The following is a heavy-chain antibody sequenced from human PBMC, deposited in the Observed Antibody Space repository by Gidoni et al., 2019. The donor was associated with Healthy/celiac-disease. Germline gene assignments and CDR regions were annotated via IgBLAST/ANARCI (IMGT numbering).Heavy chain of an antibody. CDR1: GCSFSGYY. D-gene: IGHD5-18*01. CDR2: INHSGST. CDR3: ARGLGYSYGRPYYYYGMDV. V-gene: IGHV4-34*01. J-gene: IGHJ6*02. Sequence: QVQLQQWGAGLLKPSETLSLTCAVYGCSFSGYYWSWIRQPPGKGLEWIGEINHSGSTNYNPSLKSRVTISVDTSKNQFSLKLSSVTAADTAVYYCARGLGYSYGRPYYYYGMDVWGQGTTVTVSS.